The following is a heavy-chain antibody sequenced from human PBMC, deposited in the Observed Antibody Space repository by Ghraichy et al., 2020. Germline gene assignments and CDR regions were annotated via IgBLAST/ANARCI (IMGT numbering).Heavy chain of an antibody. Sequence: GESLNISCAASGFSLIESFMHWIRQTPGEGPVWVSRIRGDGESSMYADSVKGRFTISRDVAKNTLFLQMDSLTVEDTAVYYCARFFCTLSTCYIQWGQGTTVTVSS. CDR1: GFSLIESF. CDR2: IRGDGESS. J-gene: IGHJ4*02. V-gene: IGHV3-74*03. D-gene: IGHD3/OR15-3a*01. CDR3: ARFFCTLSTCYIQ.